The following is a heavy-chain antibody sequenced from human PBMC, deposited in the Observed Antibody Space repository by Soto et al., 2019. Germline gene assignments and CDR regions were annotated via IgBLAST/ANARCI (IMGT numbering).Heavy chain of an antibody. Sequence: QVQLQESGPGLVKPSQTLSLTCTVSGGSISSGGYYWSWIRQHPGKGLEWIGYIYYSGSTYYNPSLKSRVTISVDTSKNQFSLKLSSVTAADTAVYYCARYSSGWYSGVGWFDPWGQGTLVTVSS. CDR3: ARYSSGWYSGVGWFDP. J-gene: IGHJ5*02. CDR2: IYYSGST. D-gene: IGHD6-19*01. CDR1: GGSISSGGYY. V-gene: IGHV4-31*03.